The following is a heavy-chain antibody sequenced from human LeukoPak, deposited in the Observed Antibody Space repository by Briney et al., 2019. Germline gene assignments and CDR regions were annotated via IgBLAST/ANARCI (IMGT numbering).Heavy chain of an antibody. CDR3: ETRGRGYSGYGRLYYFDY. CDR2: INHSGST. D-gene: IGHD5-12*01. CDR1: GGSFSGYY. Sequence: SETLSLTCAVYGGSFSGYYWSWIRQPPGKGLEWIGEINHSGSTNYNPSLKSRVTISVDTSKNQFSLKLSSVTAADTAVYYCETRGRGYSGYGRLYYFDYWGQGTLVTVSS. J-gene: IGHJ4*02. V-gene: IGHV4-34*01.